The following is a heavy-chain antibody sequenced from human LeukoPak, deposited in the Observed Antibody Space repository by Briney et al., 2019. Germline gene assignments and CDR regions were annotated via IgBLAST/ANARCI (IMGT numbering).Heavy chain of an antibody. Sequence: GGSLRLSCAASGFTFSSYGMHWVRQAPGKGLEWVAVISYDGSNKYYADSVKGRFTISRDNSKNTLYLQMNSLRAEDAAVYYCAKDRYSGSYYDYFDYWGQGTLVTVSS. J-gene: IGHJ4*02. V-gene: IGHV3-30*18. D-gene: IGHD1-26*01. CDR2: ISYDGSNK. CDR3: AKDRYSGSYYDYFDY. CDR1: GFTFSSYG.